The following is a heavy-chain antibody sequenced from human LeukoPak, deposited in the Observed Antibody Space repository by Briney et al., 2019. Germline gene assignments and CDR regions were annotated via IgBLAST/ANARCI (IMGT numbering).Heavy chain of an antibody. D-gene: IGHD3-22*01. CDR1: EFIFNNFG. CDR3: AKGSSGYFADL. J-gene: IGHJ5*02. Sequence: PGGSLRLSCTASEFIFNNFGLMWVRQAPGKGLEWVSAISNDGGGTTYADFVEGRFTISRDNSKNTLFLQMNSLRAEDTALYYCAKGSSGYFADLWGQGTLVTVSS. V-gene: IGHV3-23*01. CDR2: ISNDGGGT.